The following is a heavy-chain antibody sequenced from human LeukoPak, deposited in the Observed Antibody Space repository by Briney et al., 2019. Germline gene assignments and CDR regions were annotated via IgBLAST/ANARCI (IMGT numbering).Heavy chain of an antibody. CDR1: GGTFSSYA. CDR3: ARGLELSSWYPTSGGMDV. CDR2: IIPILGIA. Sequence: GASVKVSCKASGGTFSSYAISWVRQAPGQGLEWMGRIIPILGIANYAQKFQGRVTITADKSTSTAYMELSSLRSEDTAVYYCARGLELSSWYPTSGGMDVWGQGTTVTVSS. V-gene: IGHV1-69*04. J-gene: IGHJ6*02. D-gene: IGHD6-13*01.